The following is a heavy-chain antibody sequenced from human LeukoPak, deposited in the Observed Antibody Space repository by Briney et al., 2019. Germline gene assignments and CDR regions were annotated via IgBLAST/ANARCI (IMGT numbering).Heavy chain of an antibody. J-gene: IGHJ4*02. V-gene: IGHV4-30-2*01. CDR1: GGSISSGGYS. D-gene: IGHD4-17*01. CDR2: IYHSGST. CDR3: ASTRGGDYGDYFDY. Sequence: PSETLSLTCAVSGGSISSGGYSWSWIRQPPGKGLDWIGYIYHSGSTYYNPSLKSRVTISVDRSKNQFSLKLSSVTAADTAVYYCASTRGGDYGDYFDYWGQGTLVTVSS.